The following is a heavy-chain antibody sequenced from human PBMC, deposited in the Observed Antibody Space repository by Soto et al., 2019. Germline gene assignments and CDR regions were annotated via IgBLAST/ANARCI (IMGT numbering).Heavy chain of an antibody. CDR2: ISGSAGST. CDR3: AKDHITVAGLFDY. V-gene: IGHV3-23*01. CDR1: GFTFSSYA. Sequence: PGGSLRLSCAASGFTFSSYAMSWVRQAPGKGLEWVSSISGSAGSTLYADSVKGRFTISRDTSKNTLYLQMNSLRAEDTAIYYCAKDHITVAGLFDYWGPGTLVTVSS. J-gene: IGHJ4*02. D-gene: IGHD6-19*01.